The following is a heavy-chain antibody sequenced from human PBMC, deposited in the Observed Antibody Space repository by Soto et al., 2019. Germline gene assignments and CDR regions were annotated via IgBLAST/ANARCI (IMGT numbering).Heavy chain of an antibody. V-gene: IGHV1-46*01. CDR1: GYTFTSYY. Sequence: ASVKVSCKASGYTFTSYYMHWVRQAPGQGLEWMGIINPSGGSTSYAQKFQGRVTMTRDTSTSTVYMELSSLRSEDTAVYYCARARRRYDSSGYSLLNWFDPWGQGTLVTVSS. CDR2: INPSGGST. D-gene: IGHD3-22*01. J-gene: IGHJ5*02. CDR3: ARARRRYDSSGYSLLNWFDP.